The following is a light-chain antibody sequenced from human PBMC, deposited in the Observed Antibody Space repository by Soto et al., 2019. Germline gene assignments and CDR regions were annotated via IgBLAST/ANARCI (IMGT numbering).Light chain of an antibody. CDR2: DVS. CDR3: TSYTTSSTLVV. J-gene: IGLJ2*01. Sequence: QSALTQPASVSGSPGQSITISCTGTSSDVGSYTYVSWYRQHPGKAPKLMIFDVSSRPSGVSNRFSGSKSGNTASLTISGLQAEDEADYYCTSYTTSSTLVVFGGGTKVTVL. V-gene: IGLV2-14*01. CDR1: SSDVGSYTY.